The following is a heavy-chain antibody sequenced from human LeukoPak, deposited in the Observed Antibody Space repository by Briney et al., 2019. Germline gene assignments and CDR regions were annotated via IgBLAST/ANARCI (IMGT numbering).Heavy chain of an antibody. Sequence: GGSLRLSCAASGFTFSSYAMSWVRQAPGKGLEWVSASSGRGGSTYYADSVKGRFTISRDNAKNTLYLQMNSLRAEDTAVYYCAKSRSPGFDYWGQGTLVTVSS. D-gene: IGHD1-14*01. CDR1: GFTFSSYA. V-gene: IGHV3-23*01. J-gene: IGHJ4*02. CDR2: SSGRGGST. CDR3: AKSRSPGFDY.